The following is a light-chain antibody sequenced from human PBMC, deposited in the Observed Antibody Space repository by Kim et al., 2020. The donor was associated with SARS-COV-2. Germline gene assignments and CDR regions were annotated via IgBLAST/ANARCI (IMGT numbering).Light chain of an antibody. J-gene: IGLJ3*02. V-gene: IGLV1-40*01. CDR3: QSYDSSRAV. CDR1: SSNIGAGYD. CDR2: GNS. Sequence: PGQRVTIPCTVSSSNIGAGYDVHWYQQLPGTAPKLHIYGNSNRPSGVPDRFSGSKSGTSVSLAITGLQAEDEAAYYCQSYDSSRAVFGGGTKLTVL.